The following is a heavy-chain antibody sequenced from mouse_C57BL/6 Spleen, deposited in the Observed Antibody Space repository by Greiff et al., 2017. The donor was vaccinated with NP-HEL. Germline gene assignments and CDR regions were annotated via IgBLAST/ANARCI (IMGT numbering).Heavy chain of an antibody. D-gene: IGHD1-1*01. J-gene: IGHJ1*03. CDR2: IRYDGST. V-gene: IGHV3-6*01. CDR1: GYSITSGYY. Sequence: EVQLVESGPGLVKPSQSLSLTCSVTGYSITSGYYWNWIRQFPGNKLEWMGYIRYDGSTNYNPSLKNRISITRDTSTNQFFLKLNSVTTEDTATYYCARVRDYDGYFDVWGTGTTVTVSS. CDR3: ARVRDYDGYFDV.